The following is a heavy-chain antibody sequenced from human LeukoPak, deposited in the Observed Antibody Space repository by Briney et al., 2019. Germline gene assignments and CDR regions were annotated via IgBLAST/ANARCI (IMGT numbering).Heavy chain of an antibody. CDR1: GYTFTGYF. CDR3: ARGGLQTWYYYMDV. V-gene: IGHV1-2*02. J-gene: IGHJ6*03. Sequence: GASVKVSCKASGYTFTGYFMHWVRQAPGQGLEWMGWINPNSGGTNYAQKFQDRVTMTRDTSISTAYMELSRLRSDDTAVYYCARGGLQTWYYYMDVWGQGTLVTVSS. CDR2: INPNSGGT.